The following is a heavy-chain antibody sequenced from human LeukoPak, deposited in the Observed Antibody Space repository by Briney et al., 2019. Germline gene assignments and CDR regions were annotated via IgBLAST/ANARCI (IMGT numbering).Heavy chain of an antibody. CDR3: ARGIYWQVVQEGFDY. Sequence: GGSLRLSCAASGFTFSSYGMHWVRQAPGKGLEWVSSISSSSSYIYYADSVKGRFTISRDNAKNSLYLQMNSLRAEDTAVYYCARGIYWQVVQEGFDYGGQGTLVTVSS. CDR1: GFTFSSYG. D-gene: IGHD6-13*01. V-gene: IGHV3-21*01. J-gene: IGHJ4*02. CDR2: ISSSSSYI.